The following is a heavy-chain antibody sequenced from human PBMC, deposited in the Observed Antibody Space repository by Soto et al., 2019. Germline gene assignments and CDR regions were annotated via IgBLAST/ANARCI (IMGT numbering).Heavy chain of an antibody. D-gene: IGHD3-22*01. J-gene: IGHJ6*02. CDR1: GFTFSSYS. V-gene: IGHV3-21*01. CDR3: ARVSGDITMIVGSMDV. CDR2: ISSSSSYI. Sequence: EVQLVESGGGLVKPGGSLRLSCAASGFTFSSYSMNWVRQAPGKGLEWVSSISSSSSYIYYADSVKGRFTISRDNAKNSLYLQMNSLRAEDTAVYYCARVSGDITMIVGSMDVWGQGTTVTVSS.